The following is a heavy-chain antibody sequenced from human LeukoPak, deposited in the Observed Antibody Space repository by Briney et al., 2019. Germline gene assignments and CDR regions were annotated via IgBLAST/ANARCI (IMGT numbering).Heavy chain of an antibody. CDR2: INHSGST. D-gene: IGHD2-15*01. CDR3: ARGLGYCSGGSCSTPLY. CDR1: GGSFSGYY. V-gene: IGHV4-34*01. J-gene: IGHJ4*02. Sequence: SETLSLTCAVYGGSFSGYYWSWIRQPPGKGLEWIGEINHSGSTNYNPSLKSRVTISVDTSKNQFSLKLSSVTAADTAVYYRARGLGYCSGGSCSTPLYWGQGTLVTVSS.